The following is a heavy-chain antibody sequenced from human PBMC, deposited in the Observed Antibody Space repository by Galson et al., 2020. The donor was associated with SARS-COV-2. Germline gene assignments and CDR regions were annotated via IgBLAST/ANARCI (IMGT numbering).Heavy chain of an antibody. D-gene: IGHD3-3*01. CDR3: AKIPYYSFWNGHHYIDV. CDR1: GFTFSNFA. CDR2: TSGSGGGT. V-gene: IGHV3-23*01. J-gene: IGHJ6*03. Sequence: GGSLRLSCAASGFTFSNFAMSWVRQAPGKGLEWVAATSGSGGGTDYADSVKGRFSISRDNSKNTLFLQMSSLRGEDTATYFCAKIPYYSFWNGHHYIDVWGKGTTVTVSS.